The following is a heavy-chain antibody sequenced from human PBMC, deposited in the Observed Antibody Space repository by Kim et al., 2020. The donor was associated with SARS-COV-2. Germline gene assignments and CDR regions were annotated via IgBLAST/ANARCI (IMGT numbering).Heavy chain of an antibody. CDR3: ARDVLLWFGDGNWFDP. V-gene: IGHV4-34*01. Sequence: SETLSLTCAVYGGSFSGYYWSWIRQPPGKGLEWIGEINHSGSTNYNPSLKSRVTISVDTSKNQFSLKLSSVTAADTAVYYCARDVLLWFGDGNWFDPWGQGTLVTVSS. D-gene: IGHD3-10*01. CDR1: GGSFSGYY. CDR2: INHSGST. J-gene: IGHJ5*02.